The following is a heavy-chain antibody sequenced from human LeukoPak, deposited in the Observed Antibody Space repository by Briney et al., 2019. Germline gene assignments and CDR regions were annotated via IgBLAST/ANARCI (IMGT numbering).Heavy chain of an antibody. CDR3: ARIRGPYYYYMDV. V-gene: IGHV3-48*04. CDR2: ISTSTTTI. D-gene: IGHD3-3*02. CDR1: GFTFSSYS. Sequence: GGSLRLSCEASGFTFSSYSMNWVRQAPGKGLEWISYISTSTTTIYYANSVKGRFTISRDNAKNSLYLQMNSLRAEDTAVYYCARIRGPYYYYMDVWGKGTTVTVSS. J-gene: IGHJ6*03.